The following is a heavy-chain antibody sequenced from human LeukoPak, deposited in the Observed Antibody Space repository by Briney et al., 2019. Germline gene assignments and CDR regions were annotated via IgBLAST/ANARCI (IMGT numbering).Heavy chain of an antibody. Sequence: GASVKVSCKASGYTFTSYGISWVRQAPGQGLEWMGWISAYNGNTNYAQELQGRVTMTTDTSTSTACMELRSLRSDDTAVYYCARDSGYYSGYFDYWGQGTLVTVSS. D-gene: IGHD3-22*01. J-gene: IGHJ4*02. CDR2: ISAYNGNT. V-gene: IGHV1-18*01. CDR3: ARDSGYYSGYFDY. CDR1: GYTFTSYG.